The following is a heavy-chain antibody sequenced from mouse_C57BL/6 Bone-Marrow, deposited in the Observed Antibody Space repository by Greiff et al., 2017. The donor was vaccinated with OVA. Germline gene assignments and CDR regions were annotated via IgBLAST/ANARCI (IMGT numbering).Heavy chain of an antibody. Sequence: EVQLQQSGPELVKPGASVKISCKASGYSFTDYNMNWVKQSNGKSLEWIGGINPNYGTTSYNQKFKGKATLTVDQSSSTAYMQLNSLTSEDSAVYYYASGRVWPYYFDYWGQGTTLTVTS. V-gene: IGHV1-39*01. CDR1: GYSFTDYN. D-gene: IGHD2-10*02. CDR2: INPNYGTT. J-gene: IGHJ2*01. CDR3: ASGRVWPYYFDY.